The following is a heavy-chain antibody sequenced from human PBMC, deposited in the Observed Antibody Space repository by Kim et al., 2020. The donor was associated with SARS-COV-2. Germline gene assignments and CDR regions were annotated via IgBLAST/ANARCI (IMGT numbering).Heavy chain of an antibody. CDR1: GFTFSSYA. J-gene: IGHJ4*02. V-gene: IGHV3-23*01. CDR3: AKSNEGIQTATRY. D-gene: IGHD5-18*01. Sequence: GGSLRLSCAASGFTFSSYAMSWVRQAPGKGLDWVSVISGSGDNTYYADSVKGRFTLSRDNSKSTLYLQMNSLRAEDTAVYFCAKSNEGIQTATRYWGQGTLVTVSS. CDR2: ISGSGDNT.